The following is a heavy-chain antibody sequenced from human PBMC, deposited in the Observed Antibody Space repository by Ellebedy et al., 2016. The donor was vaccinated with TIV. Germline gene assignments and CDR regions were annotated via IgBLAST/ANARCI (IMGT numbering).Heavy chain of an antibody. V-gene: IGHV3-7*01. D-gene: IGHD4-17*01. CDR1: GFSFRSYW. CDR2: IYQDGSEK. Sequence: GESLKISCAASGFSFRSYWMSWVRQAPGKGLEWVANIYQDGSEKYYVDSVEGRFTISRDNANNILYLQMKSLKAEDTAVYSCARRGSYGDYAVHVNSWFDSWGQGTPVTVAP. J-gene: IGHJ5*01. CDR3: ARRGSYGDYAVHVNSWFDS.